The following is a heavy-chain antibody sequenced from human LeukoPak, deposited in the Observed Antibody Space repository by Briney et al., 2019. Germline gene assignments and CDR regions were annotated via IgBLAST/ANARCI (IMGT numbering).Heavy chain of an antibody. Sequence: GGSLRLSCAASGFTFSSYAMSWVRQAPGKGLEWVSAISGSGGSTYYADSVKGRFTISRDNSKNTLYLQMNSLRAEDTAVYYCAKDLYSGSHCDLDYWGQGTLVTVSS. CDR2: ISGSGGST. CDR1: GFTFSSYA. J-gene: IGHJ4*02. CDR3: AKDLYSGSHCDLDY. D-gene: IGHD1-26*01. V-gene: IGHV3-23*01.